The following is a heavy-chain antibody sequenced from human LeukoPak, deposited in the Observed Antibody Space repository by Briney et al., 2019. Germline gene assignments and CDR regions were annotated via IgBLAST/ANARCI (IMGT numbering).Heavy chain of an antibody. CDR3: ARGLLWFGELTRFDP. CDR2: INPNSGGT. Sequence: GASVKVSCKASGYTFTGYYMHWVRQAPGQGLEWMGWINPNSGGTNYAQKFQGRVTMTRDTSISTAYMELSRLRSDDTAVYYCARGLLWFGELTRFDPWGQGTLVTVSS. V-gene: IGHV1-2*02. D-gene: IGHD3-10*01. J-gene: IGHJ5*02. CDR1: GYTFTGYY.